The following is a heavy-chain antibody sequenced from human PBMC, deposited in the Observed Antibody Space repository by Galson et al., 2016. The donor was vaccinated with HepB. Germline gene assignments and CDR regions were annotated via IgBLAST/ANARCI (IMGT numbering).Heavy chain of an antibody. J-gene: IGHJ5*02. CDR3: ARGQVLT. D-gene: IGHD4/OR15-4a*01. CDR2: ISNGSRYT. CDR1: GFTFSDSY. Sequence: SLRLSCAASGFTFSDSYMTCIRQAPGKGLEWVAHISNGSRYTSYADSVRGRFTISRDNARNSLFLQMNSLRVDDTAVYYCARGQVLTCGQGTLVTVSS. V-gene: IGHV3-11*05.